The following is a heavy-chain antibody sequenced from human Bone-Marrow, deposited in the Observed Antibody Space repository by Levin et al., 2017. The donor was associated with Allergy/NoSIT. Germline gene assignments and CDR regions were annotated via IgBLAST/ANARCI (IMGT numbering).Heavy chain of an antibody. Sequence: GESLKISCKASGYTFTGYFIHWVRQVPGQRLEWMGWMNPNSGVTSYAQKFQGRVTMTRDASISTAYMILNRLRSDDTAVYFWARDLHDYGSERSPAYYYYGMDVWGQGTTVTV. CDR3: ARDLHDYGSERSPAYYYYGMDV. D-gene: IGHD3-10*01. V-gene: IGHV1-2*02. CDR1: GYTFTGYF. J-gene: IGHJ6*02. CDR2: MNPNSGVT.